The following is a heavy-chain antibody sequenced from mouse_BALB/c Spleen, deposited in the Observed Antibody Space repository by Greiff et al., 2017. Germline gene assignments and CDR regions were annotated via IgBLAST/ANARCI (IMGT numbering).Heavy chain of an antibody. Sequence: VMLVESGPELVKPGASVRISCKASGYTFTSYYIHWVKQRPGQGLEWIGWIYPGNVNTKYNEKFKGKATLTADKSSSTAYMQLSSLTSEDSAVYFCAKDGAFYGSSYYFDYWGQGTTLTVSS. D-gene: IGHD1-1*01. J-gene: IGHJ2*01. V-gene: IGHV1S56*01. CDR3: AKDGAFYGSSYYFDY. CDR2: IYPGNVNT. CDR1: GYTFTSYY.